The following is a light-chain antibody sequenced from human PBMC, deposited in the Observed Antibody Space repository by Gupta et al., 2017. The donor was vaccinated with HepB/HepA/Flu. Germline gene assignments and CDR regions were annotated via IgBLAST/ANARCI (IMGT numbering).Light chain of an antibody. CDR3: SSYTSSSTVV. V-gene: IGLV2-14*01. CDR2: DGS. J-gene: IGLJ2*01. CDR1: SSDVGGYNY. Sequence: QSALPQPASVSGSLGQSITISCTGTSSDVGGYNYVSWYQQHPGKAPKLMIYDGSNRPSGVSTRFSGSKSGNTASLTISGLQAEDEADYYCSSYTSSSTVVFGGGTKLPVL.